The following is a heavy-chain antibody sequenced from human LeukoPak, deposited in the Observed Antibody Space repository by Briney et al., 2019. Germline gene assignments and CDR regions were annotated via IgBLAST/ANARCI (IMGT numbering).Heavy chain of an antibody. CDR2: IYYSGST. Sequence: SETLSLXCTVSGGSISSYYWSWIRQPPGKELEWIGYIYYSGSTNYNPSLKSRVTISVDTSKNQFSLKLSSVTAADTAVYCCARGAVTNFDYWGQGTLVTVSS. CDR1: GGSISSYY. V-gene: IGHV4-59*01. D-gene: IGHD4-11*01. CDR3: ARGAVTNFDY. J-gene: IGHJ4*02.